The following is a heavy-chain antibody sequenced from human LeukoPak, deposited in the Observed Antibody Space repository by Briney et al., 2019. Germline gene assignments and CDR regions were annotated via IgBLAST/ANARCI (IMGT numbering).Heavy chain of an antibody. CDR2: MNPNGGNT. Sequence: GSSVKVSCKASGGTFSSYAISWVRQAPGQGLEWMGWMNPNGGNTGYAQKFQGRVTMTRNTSISTAYMELSSLRSEDTAVYYCARDPRGPAGYDSPARDTFDYWGQGTLVTVSS. J-gene: IGHJ4*02. D-gene: IGHD3-22*01. CDR1: GGTFSSYA. V-gene: IGHV1-8*02. CDR3: ARDPRGPAGYDSPARDTFDY.